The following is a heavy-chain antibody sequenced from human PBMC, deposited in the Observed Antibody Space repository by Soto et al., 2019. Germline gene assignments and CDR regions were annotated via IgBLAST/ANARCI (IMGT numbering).Heavy chain of an antibody. Sequence: PGGSLRLSCAASGFTFSSYGMHWVRQAPGKGLEWVAVISYDGSNKYYADSVKGRFTISRDNSKNTLYLQMNSLRAEDTAVYYCAKTDCSSTSCYRSVEYFQHWGQGTLVTVSS. D-gene: IGHD2-2*01. CDR2: ISYDGSNK. J-gene: IGHJ1*01. CDR1: GFTFSSYG. V-gene: IGHV3-30*18. CDR3: AKTDCSSTSCYRSVEYFQH.